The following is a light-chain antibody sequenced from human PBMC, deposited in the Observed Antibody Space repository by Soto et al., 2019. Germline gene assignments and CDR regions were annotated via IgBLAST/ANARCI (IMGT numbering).Light chain of an antibody. CDR1: NSDVGRYKL. CDR2: DVT. Sequence: QSALTQPASVSGSPGQSITISCTGTNSDVGRYKLVSWYQQHPGKAPKLMIFDVTNRPSGVSNRFSGSKSCNTASLTISGLQAEDEADYYCSSYTTSSTLIFGGGTKVTVL. J-gene: IGLJ2*01. V-gene: IGLV2-14*03. CDR3: SSYTTSSTLI.